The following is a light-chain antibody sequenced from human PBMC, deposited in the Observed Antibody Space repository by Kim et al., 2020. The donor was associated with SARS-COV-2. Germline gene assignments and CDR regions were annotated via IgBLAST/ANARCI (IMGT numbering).Light chain of an antibody. CDR2: DAS. V-gene: IGKV1-33*01. J-gene: IGKJ4*01. Sequence: VGDRVTITCQASQDISNYLKWYQQKPGKAPKLLIYDASNLETGVPSRFSGSGSGTDFTFTISSLQPEDIATYYCQQYDNLPPLLTFGGGTKVDIK. CDR1: QDISNY. CDR3: QQYDNLPPLLT.